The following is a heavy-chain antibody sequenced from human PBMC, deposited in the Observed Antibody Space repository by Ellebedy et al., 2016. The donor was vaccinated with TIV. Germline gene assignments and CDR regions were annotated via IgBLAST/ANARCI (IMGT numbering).Heavy chain of an antibody. V-gene: IGHV3-7*01. CDR3: ARDMAWENERLTDALDI. CDR2: MRQDGGDK. Sequence: GGSLRLSCVGSGFSFRSYWMSWVRQAPGKGLEWVANMRQDGGDKYYVDSVKGRFTISRDNAKSSLYLQMDSVRAEDTAVYYCARDMAWENERLTDALDIWGQGAMVIVSS. CDR1: GFSFRSYW. D-gene: IGHD1-26*01. J-gene: IGHJ3*02.